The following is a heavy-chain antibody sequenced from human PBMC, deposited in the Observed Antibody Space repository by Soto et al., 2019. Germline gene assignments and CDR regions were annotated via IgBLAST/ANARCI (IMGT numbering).Heavy chain of an antibody. CDR2: IYWDDDK. V-gene: IGHV2-5*02. D-gene: IGHD2-15*01. CDR1: GFSLSTSGVG. CDR3: AYLPCSGGSCYWFSYSGMDV. J-gene: IGHJ6*02. Sequence: QITLKESGPTLVKPTQTLTLTCTFSGFSLSTSGVGVAWIRQPPGKALEWLALIYWDDDKPYRPSLETRLTITKDTSKNQVVLTMTNVDSVDTATYYCAYLPCSGGSCYWFSYSGMDVWGQGTTVIVSS.